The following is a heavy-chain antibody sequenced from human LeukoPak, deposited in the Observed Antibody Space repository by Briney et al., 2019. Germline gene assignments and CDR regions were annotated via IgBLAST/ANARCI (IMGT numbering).Heavy chain of an antibody. V-gene: IGHV4-31*03. D-gene: IGHD2-2*01. CDR2: KYYSGSA. Sequence: PSQTLSLTCNVSGVSVSDGRYYWTWIRQHPGKGLEWIGYKYYSGSAKYNPSLKSRLTISIDTSKNQFSLQLSSVTAADTATYYCATPYCSSISCLDVFNMRGQGTRVTVSS. CDR3: ATPYCSSISCLDVFNM. CDR1: GVSVSDGRYY. J-gene: IGHJ3*02.